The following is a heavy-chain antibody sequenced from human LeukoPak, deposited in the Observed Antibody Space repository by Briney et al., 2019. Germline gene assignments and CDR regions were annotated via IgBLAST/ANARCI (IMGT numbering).Heavy chain of an antibody. CDR2: INPSGGST. CDR1: GYTFTSYY. V-gene: IGHV1-46*01. Sequence: ASVKVSCKASGYTFTSYYMHWVRQAPGQGLEWMGIINPSGGSTSYAQKFQGRVTITRNTSISTAYMELSSLGSEDTAVYYCSRDAYYGSVSYYNLNWFDPWGQGTLVTVSS. J-gene: IGHJ5*02. CDR3: SRDAYYGSVSYYNLNWFDP. D-gene: IGHD3-10*01.